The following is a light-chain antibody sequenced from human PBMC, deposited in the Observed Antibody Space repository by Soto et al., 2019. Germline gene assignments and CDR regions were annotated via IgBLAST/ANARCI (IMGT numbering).Light chain of an antibody. CDR1: QSISSW. J-gene: IGKJ1*01. CDR3: QQYNTYSAT. Sequence: DIQMTQSPSTLSASVGDRVTITCRASQSISSWLAWYQQKPGKAPKLLIHKASILRSGVPSRFSGSGSGTEFTLTISSLQPDDFATYYCQQYNTYSATFGQGTKVEI. V-gene: IGKV1-5*03. CDR2: KAS.